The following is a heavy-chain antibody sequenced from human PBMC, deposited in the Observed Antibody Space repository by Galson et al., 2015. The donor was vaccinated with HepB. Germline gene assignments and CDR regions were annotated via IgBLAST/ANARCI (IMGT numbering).Heavy chain of an antibody. CDR2: LSYDGSNK. V-gene: IGHV3-30-3*01. Sequence: SLRLSCAASAFSFSNYAMHWVRQAPGKGLEWVAVLSYDGSNKYYADSVKGRFTISRDNSKDTMYLQVNSLRVEDTAVYFCARDRPRYCSNTICSRYFDLWGRGTLVTVSS. D-gene: IGHD2-2*01. CDR3: ARDRPRYCSNTICSRYFDL. J-gene: IGHJ2*01. CDR1: AFSFSNYA.